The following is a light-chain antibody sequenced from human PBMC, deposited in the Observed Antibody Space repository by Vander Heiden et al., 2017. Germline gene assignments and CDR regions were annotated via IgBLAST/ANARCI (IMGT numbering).Light chain of an antibody. Sequence: DIQMTQSPAFLSASVRDRVTITCQASKYIGKYLSWYQQKPGKAPNLLIYAASNLEVGVPSRFSASGSGTEFILTINSLQPEDIAVYYCQQDESLPTFGQGTKVEIK. CDR2: AAS. CDR1: KYIGKY. J-gene: IGKJ2*01. V-gene: IGKV1-33*01. CDR3: QQDESLPT.